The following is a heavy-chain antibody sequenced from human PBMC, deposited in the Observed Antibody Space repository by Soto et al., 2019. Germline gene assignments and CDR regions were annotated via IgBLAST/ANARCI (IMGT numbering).Heavy chain of an antibody. CDR2: INPSGST. D-gene: IGHD6-19*01. CDR3: ARTLSSGWSPMYYFDY. J-gene: IGHJ4*02. CDR1: GGSFSGYY. Sequence: PSETLSLTCAVYGGSFSGYYWSWIRQPPGKGLEWIGEINPSGSTNYNPSLKSRVTISVDTSKNQFSLKLSSVTAADTAVYYCARTLSSGWSPMYYFDYWGQGTLVTVSS. V-gene: IGHV4-34*01.